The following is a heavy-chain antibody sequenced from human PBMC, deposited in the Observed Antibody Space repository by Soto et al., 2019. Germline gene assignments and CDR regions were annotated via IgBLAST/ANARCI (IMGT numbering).Heavy chain of an antibody. CDR1: GGSISSGGYY. CDR3: ARGLRSSGWYSDLNWFDP. J-gene: IGHJ5*02. D-gene: IGHD6-19*01. V-gene: IGHV4-31*03. CDR2: IYYSGST. Sequence: SETLSLTCTVSGGSISSGGYYWSWIRQHPGKGLGWIGYIYYSGSTYYNPSLKSRVTISVDTSKNQFSLKLSSVTAADTTVYYCARGLRSSGWYSDLNWFDPWGQGTLVTVSS.